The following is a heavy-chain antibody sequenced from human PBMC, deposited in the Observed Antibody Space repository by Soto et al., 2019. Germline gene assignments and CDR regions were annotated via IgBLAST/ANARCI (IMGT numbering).Heavy chain of an antibody. V-gene: IGHV1-18*04. D-gene: IGHD6-25*01. Sequence: GASVKVSCTASGYTFTSYGISWVRQAPGQGLEWMGWINANNGGAGSAQQFQGRVTVTTDTSITTVYMERSNLRSDDTAVYYCAREGGSETLQPSYNWFDTWGQGTLVTVSS. CDR2: INANNGGA. CDR1: GYTFTSYG. CDR3: AREGGSETLQPSYNWFDT. J-gene: IGHJ5*02.